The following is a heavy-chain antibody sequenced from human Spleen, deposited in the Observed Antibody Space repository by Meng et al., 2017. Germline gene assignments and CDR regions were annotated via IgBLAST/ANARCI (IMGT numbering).Heavy chain of an antibody. Sequence: ASVKVSCKASGYTFTTYRVHWVRQAPGQGLEWMGVINPSGGSTTNAQKFQGRVTMTRDTSISTAYMELSRLRSDDTAVYYCARRGSSWYGFDYWGQGTLVTVSS. CDR1: GYTFTTYR. J-gene: IGHJ4*02. V-gene: IGHV1-46*01. D-gene: IGHD6-13*01. CDR3: ARRGSSWYGFDY. CDR2: INPSGGST.